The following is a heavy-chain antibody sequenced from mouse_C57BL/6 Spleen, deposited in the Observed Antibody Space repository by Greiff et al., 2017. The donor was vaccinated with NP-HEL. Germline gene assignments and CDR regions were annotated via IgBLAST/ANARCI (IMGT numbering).Heavy chain of an antibody. V-gene: IGHV1-26*01. CDR2: INPNNGGT. CDR3: ASGQAGDYFDY. J-gene: IGHJ2*01. CDR1: GYTFTDYY. D-gene: IGHD3-3*01. Sequence: EVQLQQSGPELVKPGASVKISCKASGYTFTDYYMNWVKQSHGKSLEWIGDINPNNGGTSYNQKFKGKATLTVDKSSSTAYRELRSLTSEDSAVYYCASGQAGDYFDYWGQGTTLTVSS.